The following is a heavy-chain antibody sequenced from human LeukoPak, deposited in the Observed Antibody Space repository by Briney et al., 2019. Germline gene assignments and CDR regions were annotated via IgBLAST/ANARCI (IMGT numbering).Heavy chain of an antibody. CDR1: GYSISSGYY. CDR3: ARDNEVITMVRGAANWFDP. Sequence: SETLSLTCTVSGYSISSGYYWGWIRQPPGKGLEWIGSIYYSGSTYYNPSLKSRVTISVDTSKNQFSLKLSSVTAADTAVYYCARDNEVITMVRGAANWFDPWGQGTLVTVSS. CDR2: IYYSGST. D-gene: IGHD3-10*01. V-gene: IGHV4-38-2*02. J-gene: IGHJ5*02.